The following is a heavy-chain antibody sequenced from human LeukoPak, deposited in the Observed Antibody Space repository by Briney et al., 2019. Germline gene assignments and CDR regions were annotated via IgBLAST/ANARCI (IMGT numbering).Heavy chain of an antibody. J-gene: IGHJ4*02. CDR1: GFTVSSNY. CDR2: ISGSSSYT. CDR3: ARGARYSGSYYDY. Sequence: GGSLRLSCAASGFTVSSNYMNWIRQAPGKGLEWVSYISGSSSYTNYADSVKGRFTISRDNAKNSLYLQMNSLRAEDTAVYYCARGARYSGSYYDYWGQGTLVTVSS. V-gene: IGHV3-11*05. D-gene: IGHD1-26*01.